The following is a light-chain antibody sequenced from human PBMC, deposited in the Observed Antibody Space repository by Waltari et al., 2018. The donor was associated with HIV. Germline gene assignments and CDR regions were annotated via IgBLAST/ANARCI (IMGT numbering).Light chain of an antibody. Sequence: QSVLTQPPSASGTPGQRVTIACSGSNSNIGSTYVSWYQQRPGTAPKVLIYRTNQRSSGVPDRFSGSKSGTSASLAISGLRSEDEADYYCAAWDDSLSGPVFGGGTKLTVL. V-gene: IGLV1-47*01. CDR2: RTN. CDR3: AAWDDSLSGPV. CDR1: NSNIGSTY. J-gene: IGLJ3*02.